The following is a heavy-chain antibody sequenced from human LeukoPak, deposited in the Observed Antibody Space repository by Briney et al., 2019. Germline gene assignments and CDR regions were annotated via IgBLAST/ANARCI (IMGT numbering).Heavy chain of an antibody. CDR1: GITFSNYD. CDR3: ARRAYNWGAFDI. D-gene: IGHD5-24*01. J-gene: IGHJ3*02. CDR2: ISGSGGST. Sequence: GGSLRLSCAASGITFSNYDMNWVRQAPGKGLEWVSAISGSGGSTYYAVSVKGRFTISRDISKNTLYLQMNSLRAEDTAVYYCARRAYNWGAFDIWGQGTMVTVSS. V-gene: IGHV3-23*01.